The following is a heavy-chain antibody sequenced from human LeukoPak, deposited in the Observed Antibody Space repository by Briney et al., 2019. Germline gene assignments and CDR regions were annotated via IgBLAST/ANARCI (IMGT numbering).Heavy chain of an antibody. CDR1: GFTFYMYA. J-gene: IGHJ3*02. CDR3: AREIPHDYSNKGGAFDI. D-gene: IGHD4-11*01. Sequence: GGSLRLSCQASGFTFYMYAMSWVRQAPGKGLEWVASMCGTAGCTFYPDSVKGRFTISRDNSKNVLYLRMNSLTAEDTAIYYCAREIPHDYSNKGGAFDIWGQGTMVTVSS. CDR2: MCGTAGCT. V-gene: IGHV3-23*01.